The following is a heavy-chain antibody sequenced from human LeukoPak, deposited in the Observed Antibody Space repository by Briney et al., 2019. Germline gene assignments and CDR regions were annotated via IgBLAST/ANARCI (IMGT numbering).Heavy chain of an antibody. CDR2: VIPIYGTP. D-gene: IGHD7-27*01. CDR3: ARDHWGIVENGYDYFYYDMDV. CDR1: GGSFSTSG. Sequence: SVKVSCKASGGSFSTSGFSWVRQAPGQGLEWMGGVIPIYGTPSYAQKFQGRVTITTDESTSTAYMELSSLRSEDTAVYYCARDHWGIVENGYDYFYYDMDVWGQGATVTVSS. V-gene: IGHV1-69*05. J-gene: IGHJ6*02.